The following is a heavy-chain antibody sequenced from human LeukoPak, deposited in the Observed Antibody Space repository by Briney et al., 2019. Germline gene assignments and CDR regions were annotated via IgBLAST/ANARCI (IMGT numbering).Heavy chain of an antibody. V-gene: IGHV5-51*01. CDR2: IYPGDSDT. Sequence: GESLKISCKGSGYSFTSYWIGWVRQMPGKGLEWTGIIYPGDSDTRYSPSFQGQVTISADKSISTAYLQWSSLKASDTAMYYCARDDSSGYYPDAFDIWGQGTMVTVSS. CDR1: GYSFTSYW. J-gene: IGHJ3*02. D-gene: IGHD3-22*01. CDR3: ARDDSSGYYPDAFDI.